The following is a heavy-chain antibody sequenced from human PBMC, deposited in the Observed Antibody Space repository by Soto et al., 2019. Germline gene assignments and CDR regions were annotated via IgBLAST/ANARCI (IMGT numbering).Heavy chain of an antibody. CDR2: IYWDDDK. D-gene: IGHD3-3*01. Sequence: SGTTLVNPTRTLTLTCTFSGFSLSTIGVGVGWIRQPPGKALEWLALIYWDDDKRYSPSLKSRLTITKDTSKNQVVLTMTNMDPVDTATYYCAHRPNYDFWSGYSWGGRTANWFHPWGQGTLVTVSS. J-gene: IGHJ5*02. CDR3: AHRPNYDFWSGYSWGGRTANWFHP. V-gene: IGHV2-5*02. CDR1: GFSLSTIGVG.